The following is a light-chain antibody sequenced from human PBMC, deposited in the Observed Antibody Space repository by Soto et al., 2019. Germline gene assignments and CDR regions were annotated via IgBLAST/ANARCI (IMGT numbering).Light chain of an antibody. V-gene: IGKV3-15*01. CDR3: QRYGSSPLIP. CDR2: CAS. Sequence: ELVMAQSASTLSVSLVDRSTLSFMASHIVSINLALYQQKPCHAPRLLIYCASTRATGIPARFSGSGSGTDFTLTISRLEPEDFAVYFCQRYGSSPLIPFGQGTRLEIK. J-gene: IGKJ5*01. CDR1: HIVSIN.